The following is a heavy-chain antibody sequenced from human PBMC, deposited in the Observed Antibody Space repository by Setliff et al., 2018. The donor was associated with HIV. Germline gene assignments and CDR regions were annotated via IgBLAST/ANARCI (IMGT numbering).Heavy chain of an antibody. CDR2: GHYTGNT. CDR3: AREGDGIDF. D-gene: IGHD2-21*02. J-gene: IGHJ4*02. CDR1: GGSISSSSYY. Sequence: SETLSLTCTVSGGSISSSSYYWGWIRQPPGKELEWIGSGHYTGNTYTSPSLKSRATISLDASKNKLSLKLTSVTSADTAVYYCAREGDGIDFWGQGTLVTVSS. V-gene: IGHV4-39*02.